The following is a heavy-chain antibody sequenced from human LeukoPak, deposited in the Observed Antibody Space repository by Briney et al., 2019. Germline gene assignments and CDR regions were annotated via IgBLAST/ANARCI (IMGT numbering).Heavy chain of an antibody. J-gene: IGHJ4*02. CDR2: VNHSGST. CDR3: ASIAAATTFGDY. V-gene: IGHV4-34*01. D-gene: IGHD6-13*01. CDR1: GFTFSSYS. Sequence: GSLRLSCAASGFTFSSYSMNWVRQPPGKGLEWIGEVNHSGSTNYNPSLKSRVTISVDTSKNQFSLKLSSVTAADTAVYYCASIAAATTFGDYWGQGTLVTVSS.